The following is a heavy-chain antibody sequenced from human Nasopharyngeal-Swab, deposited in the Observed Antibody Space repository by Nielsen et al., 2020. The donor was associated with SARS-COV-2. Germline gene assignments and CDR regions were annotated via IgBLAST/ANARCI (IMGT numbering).Heavy chain of an antibody. Sequence: SETLSFTCTVSGGSISSYYWSWIRQPPGKGLEWIGSIYYSGSTYYNPSLKSRVTISVDTSKNQFSLKLSSVTAADTAVYYCARHPTTAFDYWGQGTLVTVSS. CDR1: GGSISSYY. CDR2: IYYSGST. J-gene: IGHJ4*02. D-gene: IGHD4-11*01. V-gene: IGHV4-59*05. CDR3: ARHPTTAFDY.